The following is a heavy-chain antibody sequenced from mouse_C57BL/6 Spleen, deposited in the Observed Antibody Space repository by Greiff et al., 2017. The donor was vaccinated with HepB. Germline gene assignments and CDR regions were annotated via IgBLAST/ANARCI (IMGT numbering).Heavy chain of an antibody. J-gene: IGHJ3*01. CDR1: GYSITSGYY. V-gene: IGHV3-6*01. CDR2: ISYDGSN. CDR3: VIYYDYDGFAY. D-gene: IGHD2-4*01. Sequence: DVKLQESGPGLVKPSQSLSLTCSVTGYSITSGYYWNWIRQFPGNKLEWMGYISYDGSNNYNPSLKNRISITRDTSKNQFFLKLNSVTTEDTATYYCVIYYDYDGFAYWGQGTLVTVSA.